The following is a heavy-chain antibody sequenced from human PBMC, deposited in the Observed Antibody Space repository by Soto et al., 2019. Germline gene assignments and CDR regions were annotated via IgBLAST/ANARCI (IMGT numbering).Heavy chain of an antibody. J-gene: IGHJ3*01. Sequence: SETLSLTCTVSGGSVSSGDYYWTWIRQTPGMRLEWIGYIYYTGSAYYNPSLQSRVTMSVDTSKNQFSLKLSFVTAADTAVYYCASMSPGGLYRGAFDFWGQGKMVTVSS. CDR3: ASMSPGGLYRGAFDF. V-gene: IGHV4-30-4*01. CDR2: IYYTGSA. CDR1: GGSVSSGDYY. D-gene: IGHD2-8*02.